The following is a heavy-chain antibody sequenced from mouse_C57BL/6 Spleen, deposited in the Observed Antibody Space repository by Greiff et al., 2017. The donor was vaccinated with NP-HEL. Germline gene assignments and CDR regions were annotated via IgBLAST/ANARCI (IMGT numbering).Heavy chain of an antibody. CDR1: GYTFTDSY. J-gene: IGHJ1*03. V-gene: IGHV1-26*01. Sequence: VQLHQSGPELVKPGASVKISCKASGYTFTDSYMNWVKQSHGKSLEWIGDLTPNNGGPSYNQKFKGKATLTVDKSSSTAYMELRSLTSDDSAVYYCASRGYFDVWGTGTTVTVSS. CDR2: LTPNNGGP. CDR3: ASRGYFDV.